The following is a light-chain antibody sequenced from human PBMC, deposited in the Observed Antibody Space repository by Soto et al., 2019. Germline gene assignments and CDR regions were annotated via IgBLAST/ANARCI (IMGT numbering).Light chain of an antibody. CDR3: AAWDDSLNALV. J-gene: IGLJ1*01. V-gene: IGLV1-44*01. Sequence: VLTQPPSASGTPGQRVTISCSGSSSNIGSNTVSWYQQLPGTAPKLLIYSNNQRPSGVPDRFSGSKSGTSASLAISGLQSEDEADYYCAAWDDSLNALVFGTGTKLTVL. CDR1: SSNIGSNT. CDR2: SNN.